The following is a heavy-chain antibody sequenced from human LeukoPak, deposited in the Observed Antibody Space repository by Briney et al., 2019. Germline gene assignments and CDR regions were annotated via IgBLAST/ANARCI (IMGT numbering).Heavy chain of an antibody. CDR1: GYTFTNYW. CDR2: IYSGGST. V-gene: IGHV3-66*01. J-gene: IGHJ4*02. D-gene: IGHD3-10*01. Sequence: GESLKISCKASGYTFTNYWIGWVRQMPGKGLEWVSVIYSGGSTYYADSVKGRFTISRDNSKNTLYLQMNSLRAEDTAVYYCARESTMVRGVYFDYWGQGTLVTVSS. CDR3: ARESTMVRGVYFDY.